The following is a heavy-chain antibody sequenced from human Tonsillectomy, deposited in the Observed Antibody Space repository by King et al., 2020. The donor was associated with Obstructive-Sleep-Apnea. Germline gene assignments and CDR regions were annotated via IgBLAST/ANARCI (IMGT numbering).Heavy chain of an antibody. CDR1: GGSISNYY. CDR2: MYYSGNT. CDR3: ARHRGVEDYGGYGDYFDY. J-gene: IGHJ4*02. Sequence: QLQESGPGLVKPSETLSITCTVSGGSISNYYWSWIRQPPGKGLEWIGYMYYSGNTKFNPSLKSRVAISADTSTIQFSLRLNSVTAADTAVYYCARHRGVEDYGGYGDYFDYWGQGTLVTVSS. D-gene: IGHD5-12*01. V-gene: IGHV4-59*08.